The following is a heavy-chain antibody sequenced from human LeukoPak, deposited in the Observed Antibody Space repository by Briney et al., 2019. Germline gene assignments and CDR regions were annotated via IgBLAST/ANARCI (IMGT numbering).Heavy chain of an antibody. CDR3: ARGVVVTYNWFDP. D-gene: IGHD2-21*02. CDR1: GGSISSGGYY. Sequence: PSQTLSLTCTVSGGSISSGGYYWSWIRRHPGKGLEWIGYIYYSGSTYYNPSLKSRVTISVDTSKNQFSLKLSSVTAADTAVYYCARGVVVTYNWFDPWGQGTLVTVSS. J-gene: IGHJ5*02. CDR2: IYYSGST. V-gene: IGHV4-31*03.